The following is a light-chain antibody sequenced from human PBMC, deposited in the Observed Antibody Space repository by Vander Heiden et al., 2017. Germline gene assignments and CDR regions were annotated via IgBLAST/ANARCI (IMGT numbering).Light chain of an antibody. V-gene: IGLV4-69*01. Sequence: QLVLTQSPSASASLGPPVKLTCPLSSGHNSFAIAWHQKQPEKGPRYLMKLNSDGSHSMGDGIPDHFSGSSSGAERYLTISSLQSEDEADYYCQSWGSAAFGGGTRLTVL. CDR1: SGHNSFA. J-gene: IGLJ2*01. CDR2: LNSDGSH. CDR3: QSWGSAA.